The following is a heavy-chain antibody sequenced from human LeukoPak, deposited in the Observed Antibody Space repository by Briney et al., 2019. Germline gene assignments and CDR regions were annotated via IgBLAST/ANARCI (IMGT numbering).Heavy chain of an antibody. CDR1: GGTFSSYA. D-gene: IGHD2-2*01. J-gene: IGHJ5*02. V-gene: IGHV1-69*05. Sequence: GASVKVSCKASGGTFSSYAISWVRQAPGQGLEWMGGIIPVFGTANYAQKFQGRVTITTDESTSTAYMELSSLRSEDTAVYYCASSSTSSIRFNWFDPWGQGTLVTVSS. CDR2: IIPVFGTA. CDR3: ASSSTSSIRFNWFDP.